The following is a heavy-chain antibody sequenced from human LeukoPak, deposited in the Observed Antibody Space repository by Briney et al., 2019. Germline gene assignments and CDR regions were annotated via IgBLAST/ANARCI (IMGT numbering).Heavy chain of an antibody. V-gene: IGHV3-23*01. D-gene: IGHD1-14*01. CDR2: ISNSDDST. Sequence: GESLRLSCAASGFPFSSYAMSWVRQAPGKGLEWVSTISNSDDSTYYADSVKGRFTISRDNSENTLFLRMNSLRAEDTAVYYCAKATGYLLWGQGTLVTVSS. CDR1: GFPFSSYA. CDR3: AKATGYLL. J-gene: IGHJ4*02.